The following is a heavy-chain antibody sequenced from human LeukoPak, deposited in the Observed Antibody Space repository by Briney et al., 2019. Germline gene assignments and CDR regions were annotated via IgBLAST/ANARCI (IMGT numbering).Heavy chain of an antibody. CDR3: ARAGERDTGWFDP. CDR1: GGSISSSSYY. V-gene: IGHV4-39*07. Sequence: KPSETPSLTCTVSGGSISSSSYYWGWIRQPPGKGLEWIGSIYYSGSTYYNPSLKSRVTISVDTSKNQFSLKLSSVTAADTAVYYCARAGERDTGWFDPWGQGTLVTVSS. CDR2: IYYSGST. J-gene: IGHJ5*02.